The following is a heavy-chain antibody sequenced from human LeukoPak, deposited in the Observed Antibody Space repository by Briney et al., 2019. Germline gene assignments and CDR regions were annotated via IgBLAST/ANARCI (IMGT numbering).Heavy chain of an antibody. CDR1: AFTFSSYA. CDR3: AKGHDPYYYGSGSYDY. V-gene: IGHV3-23*01. J-gene: IGHJ4*02. Sequence: GGSLRLSCAASAFTFSSYAMSWVRQAPGKGLEWVSSISTSDGTTYYADSVKGRFTISRDNSKNTLYLQMNSLRAEDTAVYYCAKGHDPYYYGSGSYDYWGQGTLVTVSS. D-gene: IGHD3-10*01. CDR2: ISTSDGTT.